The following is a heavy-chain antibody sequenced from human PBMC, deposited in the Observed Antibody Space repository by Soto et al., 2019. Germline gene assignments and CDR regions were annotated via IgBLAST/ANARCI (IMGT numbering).Heavy chain of an antibody. D-gene: IGHD2-15*01. V-gene: IGHV3-23*01. CDR2: ISGSGGST. CDR3: AKRAGYFRCGSCYDYYYYTDV. CDR1: GFTFRSYA. J-gene: IGHJ6*03. Sequence: EVQLLESGGGLVQPGGSLRLSCATSGFTFRSYARSWHRQPPGTGLEWVSAISGSGGSTYYADSVTGRFTIPRDNSKNTLSLQMTSLLAGDTAVYYCAKRAGYFRCGSCYDYYYYTDVCGKGTTVTFS.